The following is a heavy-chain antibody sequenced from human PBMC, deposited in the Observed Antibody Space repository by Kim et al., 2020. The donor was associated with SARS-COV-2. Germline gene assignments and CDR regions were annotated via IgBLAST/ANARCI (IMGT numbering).Heavy chain of an antibody. CDR2: ISAYNGNT. CDR3: ARVPATYYYDSSGYYLDY. V-gene: IGHV1-18*01. J-gene: IGHJ4*02. D-gene: IGHD3-22*01. CDR1: GYTFTSYG. Sequence: ASVKVSCKASGYTFTSYGISWVRQAPGQGLEWMGWISAYNGNTNYAQKLQGRVTMTTDTSTSTAYMELRSLRSDDTAVYYCARVPATYYYDSSGYYLDYWGQGTLVTVSS.